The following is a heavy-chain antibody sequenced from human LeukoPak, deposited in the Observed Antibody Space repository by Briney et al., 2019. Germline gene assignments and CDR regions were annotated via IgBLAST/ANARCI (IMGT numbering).Heavy chain of an antibody. D-gene: IGHD6-13*01. Sequence: TTSETLSLTCTVSGGSISSSSYYWGWIRQPPGKGLEWIGSIYYSGSTYYNPSLKSRVTISVDTSKNQFSLKLSSVTAADTAVYYCARGSSWGPPSFDYWGQGTLVTVSS. CDR2: IYYSGST. CDR1: GGSISSSSYY. CDR3: ARGSSWGPPSFDY. V-gene: IGHV4-39*01. J-gene: IGHJ4*02.